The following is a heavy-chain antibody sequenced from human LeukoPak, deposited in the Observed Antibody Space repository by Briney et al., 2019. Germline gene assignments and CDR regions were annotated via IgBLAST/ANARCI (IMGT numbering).Heavy chain of an antibody. CDR1: GFTFSSYW. V-gene: IGHV3-74*01. D-gene: IGHD1-26*01. J-gene: IGHJ5*02. Sequence: LPGGSLRLSCAASGFTFSSYWMHWVRQAPGKGLVWVSRINSDGSSTSYADSVKGRFTISRDNAKNSLYLQLNSLRAEDTAVYYCARSLVVGATYPYHWGQGTLVTVSS. CDR3: ARSLVVGATYPYH. CDR2: INSDGSST.